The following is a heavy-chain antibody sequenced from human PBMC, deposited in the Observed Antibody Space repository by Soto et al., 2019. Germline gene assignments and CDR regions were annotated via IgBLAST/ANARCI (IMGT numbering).Heavy chain of an antibody. V-gene: IGHV3-15*01. CDR2: IKSDPDGGTI. CDR3: AYTGRYSSSWFPS. D-gene: IGHD6-13*01. J-gene: IGHJ5*02. CDR1: GLTINKVW. Sequence: TGGSLRLSCAASGLTINKVWMSWVRQAPGKGLAWVGRIKSDPDGGTIHYAAPVKGRFTISRDDSKNTLSLQMDSLKTEDTGVYYCAYTGRYSSSWFPSWGQGTQVTVSS.